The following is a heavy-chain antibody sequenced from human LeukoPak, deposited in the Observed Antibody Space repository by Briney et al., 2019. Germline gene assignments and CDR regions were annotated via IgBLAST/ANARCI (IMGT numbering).Heavy chain of an antibody. CDR1: GFSLSNYW. Sequence: PGGSLRLSCAASGFSLSNYWMNWVRQAPGKGLEWVANIKQDGSEKNYVDSVKGRFSISRDNAKNSLILQMNSLRAEDTAVYYCARGGYWGQGTLVTVSS. J-gene: IGHJ4*02. CDR2: IKQDGSEK. CDR3: ARGGY. V-gene: IGHV3-7*04.